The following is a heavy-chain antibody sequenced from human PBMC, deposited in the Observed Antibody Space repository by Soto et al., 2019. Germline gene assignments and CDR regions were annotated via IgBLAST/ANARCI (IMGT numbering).Heavy chain of an antibody. J-gene: IGHJ5*02. V-gene: IGHV4-34*01. CDR2: FYQGGST. CDR3: ARGMWPDRFAN. CDR1: GESLNYYY. D-gene: IGHD2-21*01. Sequence: HVQLRQWGAGLLKPSDTPSLTCAVYGESLNYYYWSWIRQAPGKGLEWIGEFYQGGSTHYNPSVKSRVTISVDLSSQQFSLKLTSVTAADTATYYCARGMWPDRFANWGQGTLVTVSS.